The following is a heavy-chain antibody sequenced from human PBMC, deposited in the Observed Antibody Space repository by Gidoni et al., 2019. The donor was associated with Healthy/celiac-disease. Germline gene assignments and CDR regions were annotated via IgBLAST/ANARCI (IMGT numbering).Heavy chain of an antibody. CDR1: GGTVSSSA. Sequence: QVQLVQSGAAVKKTGSSGTVSCKASGGTVSSSAISWVRQAPGQGHDWMGGIIPNFGTANYAQKFQGRVTITADESTSTAYMELSSLRSEDTAVYYCARSDHALDAFDIWGQGTMVTVSS. D-gene: IGHD2-2*01. V-gene: IGHV1-69*01. CDR2: IIPNFGTA. J-gene: IGHJ3*02. CDR3: ARSDHALDAFDI.